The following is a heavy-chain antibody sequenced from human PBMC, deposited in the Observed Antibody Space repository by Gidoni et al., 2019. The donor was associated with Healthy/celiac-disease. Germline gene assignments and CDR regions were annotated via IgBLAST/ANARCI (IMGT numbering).Heavy chain of an antibody. V-gene: IGHV4-31*03. CDR1: GGSIISGGYY. D-gene: IGHD5-12*01. CDR2: ISSSGST. Sequence: QVQLQESGPGLVPPSQTLSLTCTVSGGSIISGGYYWSWIRQHPGKVLEWIGYISSSGSTYYNPSLKSRVTISADTSKNQFALKLSSVTAADTAVYYCARGRDGYNYDYWGQGTLVTVSS. J-gene: IGHJ4*02. CDR3: ARGRDGYNYDY.